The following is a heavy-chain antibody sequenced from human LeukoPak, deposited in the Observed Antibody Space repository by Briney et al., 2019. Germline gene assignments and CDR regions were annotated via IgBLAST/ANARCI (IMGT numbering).Heavy chain of an antibody. J-gene: IGHJ3*02. V-gene: IGHV4-61*02. CDR1: GGSISSGSYY. CDR3: ARGFDSSSGWYPAFDI. CDR2: IYTSGST. D-gene: IGHD6-19*01. Sequence: SETLSLTCTVSGGSISSGSYYWSWIRQPAGKGLEWIGRIYTSGSTNYNPSLKSRVTISVDTSKNQFSLKLSSVTAADTAVYYCARGFDSSSGWYPAFDIWGHGTMGTVSS.